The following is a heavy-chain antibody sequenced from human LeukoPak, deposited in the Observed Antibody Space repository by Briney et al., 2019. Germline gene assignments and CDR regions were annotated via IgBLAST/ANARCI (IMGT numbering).Heavy chain of an antibody. CDR1: GFTFSSYE. CDR2: ISPSADST. CDR3: AKRESSSSWYNYFDY. V-gene: IGHV3-23*01. Sequence: PGGSLRLSCAASGFTFSSYEMNWVRQAPGKGLEWVSAISPSADSTSYADSVKGRFAISRDNSKNTVYLQMDSLRAEDTAVYYCAKRESSSSWYNYFDYWGQGTLVTVSS. J-gene: IGHJ4*02. D-gene: IGHD6-13*01.